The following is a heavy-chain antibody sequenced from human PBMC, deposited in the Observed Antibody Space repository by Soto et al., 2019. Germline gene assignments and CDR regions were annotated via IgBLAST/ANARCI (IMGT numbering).Heavy chain of an antibody. CDR2: ISSSSSYI. CDR1: GFTFSSYS. D-gene: IGHD2-21*01. CDR3: ARARDGYYYGMYV. V-gene: IGHV3-21*01. J-gene: IGHJ6*02. Sequence: PGGSLRLSCAASGFTFSSYSMNWVRQAPGKGLEWVSSISSSSSYIYYADSVKGRFTISRDNAKNSLYLQMNSLRAEDTAVYYCARARDGYYYGMYVWGQGTTVTVSS.